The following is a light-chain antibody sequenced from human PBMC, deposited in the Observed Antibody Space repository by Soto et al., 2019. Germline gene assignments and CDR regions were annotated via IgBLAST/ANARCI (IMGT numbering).Light chain of an antibody. CDR1: SSDVGAYNY. Sequence: QSVLTQPVSVSGSPGQSITMSCTGTSSDVGAYNYVYWYRQHPGKAPKLIIYDVSNRPSGVSNRFSGSKSGITASLIISGLQAEDEADYYCTSYTSSSGYVFGTGTKLTVL. CDR2: DVS. J-gene: IGLJ1*01. V-gene: IGLV2-14*01. CDR3: TSYTSSSGYV.